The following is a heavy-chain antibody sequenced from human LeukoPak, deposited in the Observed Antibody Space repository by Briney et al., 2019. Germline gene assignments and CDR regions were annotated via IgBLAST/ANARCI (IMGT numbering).Heavy chain of an antibody. J-gene: IGHJ5*01. V-gene: IGHV3-53*01. CDR2: IYQGGRT. Sequence: GGSLRLSCAASGFSVIGDYMRWVRQAPGKGLEWVSVIYQGGRTYYADSVKGRFTISSDNSKNTVYLQMNSLRAADTAVYYCARHDWFESWGQGTLVTVSS. CDR3: ARHDWFES. CDR1: GFSVIGDY.